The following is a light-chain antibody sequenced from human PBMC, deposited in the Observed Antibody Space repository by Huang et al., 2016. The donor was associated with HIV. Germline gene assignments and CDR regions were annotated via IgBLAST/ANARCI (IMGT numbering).Light chain of an antibody. CDR1: QSIGTN. Sequence: EIVMTQSPATLSVSPGARATLSCRASQSIGTNLAWYQQKRGQPPGLLIYVAFTRATGIPARFSGTGSGTEFTLTISSLQSEDVAIYYCQQYDDWRTFGQGTKVE. CDR3: QQYDDWRT. J-gene: IGKJ1*01. V-gene: IGKV3-15*01. CDR2: VAF.